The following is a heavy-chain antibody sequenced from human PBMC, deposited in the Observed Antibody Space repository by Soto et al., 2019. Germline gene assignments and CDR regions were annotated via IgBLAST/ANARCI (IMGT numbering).Heavy chain of an antibody. Sequence: VKVSCKASGYTFTSYYMHWVRQAPGQGLEWMGIINPSGGSTSYAQKFQGRVTMTRDTSTSTVYMELSSLRSEDTAVYYCARGGKRDYDILNGYYRDAFDSWGQGTIVTVSS. CDR2: INPSGGST. CDR1: GYTFTSYY. V-gene: IGHV1-46*01. D-gene: IGHD3-9*01. CDR3: ARGGKRDYDILNGYYRDAFDS. J-gene: IGHJ3*02.